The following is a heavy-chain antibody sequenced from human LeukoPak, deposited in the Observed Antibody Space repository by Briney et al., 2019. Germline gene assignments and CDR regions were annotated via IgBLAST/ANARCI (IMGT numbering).Heavy chain of an antibody. CDR3: ARATDEVDTTHLGY. CDR1: GGSFSGYY. D-gene: IGHD5-18*01. V-gene: IGHV4-34*01. Sequence: KPSETLSLTCAVYGGSFSGYYWSWIRQPPGKGLEWIGEINHSGSTNYNPSLKSRVTISVDTSKNQFSLKLSSVTAADTAVYYCARATDEVDTTHLGYWGQGTLVTVSS. J-gene: IGHJ4*02. CDR2: INHSGST.